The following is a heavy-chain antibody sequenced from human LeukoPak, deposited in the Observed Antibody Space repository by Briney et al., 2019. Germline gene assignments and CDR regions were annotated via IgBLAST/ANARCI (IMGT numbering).Heavy chain of an antibody. V-gene: IGHV1-8*01. J-gene: IGHJ5*02. CDR3: ARAITNPSIAVAGTSKKLNWFDP. D-gene: IGHD6-19*01. Sequence: ASVKVSCKASGYTFTSYDINWVRQATGQGLEWVGWMNPNSGNTGYAQKFQGRVTMTRDTSISTAYMELSSLRSEDTAVYYCARAITNPSIAVAGTSKKLNWFDPWGQGTLVTVSS. CDR2: MNPNSGNT. CDR1: GYTFTSYD.